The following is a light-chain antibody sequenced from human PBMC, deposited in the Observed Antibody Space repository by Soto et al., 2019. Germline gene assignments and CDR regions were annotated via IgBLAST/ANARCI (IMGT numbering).Light chain of an antibody. CDR3: QQLNSYPWT. CDR1: QSISSW. CDR2: KAS. J-gene: IGKJ1*01. V-gene: IGKV1-5*03. Sequence: DIQMTPSPSTLSASVGDRVTITCRASQSISSWSAWYQQKPGKAPKLLIYKASSLESGVPSRFSGRGSGTDFTLTISSLQPEDFATYYCQQLNSYPWTFGQGTKVDIK.